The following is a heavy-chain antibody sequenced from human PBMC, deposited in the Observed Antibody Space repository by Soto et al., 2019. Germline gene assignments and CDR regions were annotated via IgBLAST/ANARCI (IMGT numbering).Heavy chain of an antibody. Sequence: ASVKVSCKASGYAFTSYFMHWVRQAPGQGLEWMGIINPSGGSTSYAQKFQGRVTMTRDTSTSTVYMELSSLRSEDTAVYYCARVYCSGGSCYSIDYWGQGTLVTVSS. CDR3: ARVYCSGGSCYSIDY. CDR1: GYAFTSYF. V-gene: IGHV1-46*03. J-gene: IGHJ4*02. D-gene: IGHD2-15*01. CDR2: INPSGGST.